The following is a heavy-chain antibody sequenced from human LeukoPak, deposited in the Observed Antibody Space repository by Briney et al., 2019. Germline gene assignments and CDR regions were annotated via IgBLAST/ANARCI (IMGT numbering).Heavy chain of an antibody. J-gene: IGHJ4*02. CDR3: ARGVFALDY. CDR1: GDSVSSNSAT. CDR2: TYYRSKWNT. D-gene: IGHD5/OR15-5a*01. V-gene: IGHV6-1*01. Sequence: SQTLSLNCVIFGDSVSSNSATWNWIRQSPSRGLEWLGRTYYRSKWNTDFAVTVKSRITIRPDTSKNQISLQLKSVTPEDTAVYFCARGVFALDYWGQGTLVTVSS.